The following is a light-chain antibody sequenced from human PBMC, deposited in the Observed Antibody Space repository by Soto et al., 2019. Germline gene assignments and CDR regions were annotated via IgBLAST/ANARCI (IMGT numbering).Light chain of an antibody. V-gene: IGKV3-15*01. CDR1: QSVNSN. CDR3: QQYGNSVPFT. J-gene: IGKJ2*01. Sequence: EIVMTQSPATLSVSPGERATLSCRASQSVNSNLAWYQQKPGQAPRLVIYGASTRATGIPARFSGSGSGTEFTLTISSLQSEDFAVYYCQQYGNSVPFTFGQGTKLEIK. CDR2: GAS.